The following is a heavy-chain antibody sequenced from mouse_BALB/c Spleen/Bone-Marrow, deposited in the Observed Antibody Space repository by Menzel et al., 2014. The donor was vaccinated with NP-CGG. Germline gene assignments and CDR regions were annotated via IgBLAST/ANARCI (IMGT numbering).Heavy chain of an antibody. CDR1: GYTFTDTW. CDR2: INPSTGYA. V-gene: IGHV1-7*01. Sequence: QVQLQQSGPELAKPGASVKMSCKASGYTFTDTWIHWIKQRPGQGLEWIGYINPSTGYAEYNQNSKDKATSTVDKSSSTAYMQLSSLTSEDSAVYYCARDYWGQGTTLTVSS. CDR3: ARDY. J-gene: IGHJ2*01.